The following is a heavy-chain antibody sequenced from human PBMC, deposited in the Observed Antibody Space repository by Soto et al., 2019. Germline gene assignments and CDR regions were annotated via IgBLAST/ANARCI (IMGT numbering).Heavy chain of an antibody. CDR1: GGSISSSSYY. V-gene: IGHV4-39*01. CDR2: IYYSGST. Sequence: QLQLQESGPGLVKPSETLSLTCTVSGGSISSSSYYWGWIRQPPGKGLEWIGSIYYSGSTYYNPSLKSRVTISVDTSKNQFSLKLSSVTAADTAVYYCARHGGFLDAFDIWGQGTMVTVSS. CDR3: ARHGGFLDAFDI. J-gene: IGHJ3*02.